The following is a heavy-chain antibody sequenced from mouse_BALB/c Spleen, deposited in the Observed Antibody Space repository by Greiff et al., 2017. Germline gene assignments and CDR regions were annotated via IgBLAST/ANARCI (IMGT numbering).Heavy chain of an antibody. Sequence: EVQLQQSGAELVKPGASVKLSCTASGFNIKDTYMHWVKQRPEQGLEWIGRIDPANGNTKYDPKFQGKATITADTSSNTAYLQLSSLTSEDTAVYYCALRGQLGRYYFDYWGQGTTLTVSS. D-gene: IGHD3-2*01. CDR1: GFNIKDTY. J-gene: IGHJ2*01. CDR2: IDPANGNT. CDR3: ALRGQLGRYYFDY. V-gene: IGHV14-3*02.